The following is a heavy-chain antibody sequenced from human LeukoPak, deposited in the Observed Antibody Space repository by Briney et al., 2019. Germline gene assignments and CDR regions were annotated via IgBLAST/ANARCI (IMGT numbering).Heavy chain of an antibody. D-gene: IGHD6-13*01. V-gene: IGHV3-23*01. J-gene: IGHJ4*02. CDR3: ASGPYSSSYFAS. CDR1: GFTFTNFA. CDR2: ISGGGELT. Sequence: GGSLRLSCAASGFTFTNFAMKWVRQAPGKGLEWVADISGGGELTFYADSVKGRFTISRDNSKDTLHLQMSILRPEDTALYYCASGPYSSSYFASWGQGTMVTVSS.